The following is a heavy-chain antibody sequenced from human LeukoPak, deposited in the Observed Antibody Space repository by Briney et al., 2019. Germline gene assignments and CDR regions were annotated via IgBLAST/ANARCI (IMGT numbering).Heavy chain of an antibody. CDR2: ISDDARKK. D-gene: IGHD7-27*01. CDR1: GFIFYESG. V-gene: IGHV3-30*02. J-gene: IGHJ4*02. Sequence: GGSLRLSCEASGFIFYESGMHWVRQAPGKGLEWVAYISDDARKKYYADSVKGRFSISRDNSKNTQWLQMNSVRDEDRGLYYCAKDANWALQYWGQGALVTVSS. CDR3: AKDANWALQY.